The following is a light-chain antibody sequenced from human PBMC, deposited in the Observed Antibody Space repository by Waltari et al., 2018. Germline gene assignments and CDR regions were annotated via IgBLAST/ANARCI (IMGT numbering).Light chain of an antibody. CDR1: HIGSYS. CDR2: YDS. J-gene: IGLJ1*01. CDR3: QVWHADIDPGV. V-gene: IGLV3-21*04. Sequence: SYVLTQPPSVSVAPGQTASTTCGGEHIGSYSVHWYQQKPGQAPVLVIFYDSDRPSGIPARFSGSNSGNTATLTITSVEAGDEARYYCQVWHADIDPGVFGTGTEVTVL.